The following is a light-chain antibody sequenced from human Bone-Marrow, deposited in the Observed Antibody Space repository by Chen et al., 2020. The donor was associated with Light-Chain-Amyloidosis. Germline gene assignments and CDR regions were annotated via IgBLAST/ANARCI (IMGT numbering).Light chain of an antibody. Sequence: SYVLTQPSSVSVDPGQTATIACGGNNIGSTSVHWYQETPGPAPLLVVYDDSDRSSGIPERLSGYNSGNTATLTISRVEAGDEADYYCQVWDRSSDRPVFGGGTKLTVL. CDR3: QVWDRSSDRPV. CDR2: DDS. CDR1: NIGSTS. J-gene: IGLJ3*02. V-gene: IGLV3-21*02.